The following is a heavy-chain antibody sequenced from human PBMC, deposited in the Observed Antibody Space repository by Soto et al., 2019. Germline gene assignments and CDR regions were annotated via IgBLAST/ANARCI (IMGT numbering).Heavy chain of an antibody. CDR3: AKGLGFWGWLFDS. D-gene: IGHD3-16*01. CDR1: GFPFSSYG. J-gene: IGHJ4*02. Sequence: PGGSLRLSCAASGFPFSSYGMHWVRQAPGKGLEWVAVISYDGSNKYYADSVKGRFTISRDNSKNTLYLQMNSLRAEDTAVYYWAKGLGFWGWLFDSGGGEPLVTVSS. V-gene: IGHV3-30*18. CDR2: ISYDGSNK.